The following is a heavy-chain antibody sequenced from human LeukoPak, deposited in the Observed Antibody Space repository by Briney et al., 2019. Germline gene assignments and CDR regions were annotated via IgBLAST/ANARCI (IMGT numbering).Heavy chain of an antibody. CDR1: GFTVSSNY. D-gene: IGHD3-22*01. CDR3: GRYDSSGDYFDY. V-gene: IGHV3-53*01. CDR2: IYSGGTT. Sequence: GESLRLSCAVSGFTVSSNYMSWVRQAPGKRLEWVSVIYSGGTTYYADSVKGRFTISRDNSKNTLYLQMNSLRAEDTAVYYCGRYDSSGDYFDYWGQGALVTVSS. J-gene: IGHJ4*02.